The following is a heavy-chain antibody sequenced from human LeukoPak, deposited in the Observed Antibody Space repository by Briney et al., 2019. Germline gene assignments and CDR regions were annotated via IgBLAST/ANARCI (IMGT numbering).Heavy chain of an antibody. D-gene: IGHD2-15*01. J-gene: IGHJ5*02. CDR3: ARKDCSGGRCYSNWFDP. V-gene: IGHV1-8*03. CDR2: MNPNSGNT. Sequence: ASVKVSCKASGYTFTSYDINWVRQATGQGLEWMGWMNPNSGNTGYAQKFQGRVTITRNTSISTAYMELSSLRSEDTAVYYCARKDCSGGRCYSNWFDPWGQGTLVTVSS. CDR1: GYTFTSYD.